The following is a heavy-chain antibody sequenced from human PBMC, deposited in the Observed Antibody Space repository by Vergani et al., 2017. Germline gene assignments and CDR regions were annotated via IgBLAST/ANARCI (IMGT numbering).Heavy chain of an antibody. Sequence: QVQLQQWGAGLLKPSETLSLTCAVYGGSFSNYFWSWVRQPPGQGLEWIGEVNQRGTANYNPSLKSRVTISTDASKNQFSLKLSSVTAADTAVYFCARHSTVEWLVKLGWIDPWGQGILVTVSS. CDR3: ARHSTVEWLVKLGWIDP. D-gene: IGHD6-19*01. CDR2: VNQRGTA. J-gene: IGHJ5*02. CDR1: GGSFSNYF. V-gene: IGHV4-34*01.